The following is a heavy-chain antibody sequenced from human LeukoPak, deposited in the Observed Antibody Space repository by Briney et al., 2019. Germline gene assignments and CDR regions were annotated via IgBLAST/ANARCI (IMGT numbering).Heavy chain of an antibody. D-gene: IGHD6-19*01. Sequence: SGSLTVSCAASGFSFSFYAMTWVRQAPGKGLEWVSTISGSGGSTYYAASVKGRFTISRDNSKHTLYLQMNSLRVDDTAVYYCARDSSGWSKDYWGQGTLASVSS. V-gene: IGHV3-23*01. CDR2: ISGSGGST. CDR1: GFSFSFYA. CDR3: ARDSSGWSKDY. J-gene: IGHJ4*02.